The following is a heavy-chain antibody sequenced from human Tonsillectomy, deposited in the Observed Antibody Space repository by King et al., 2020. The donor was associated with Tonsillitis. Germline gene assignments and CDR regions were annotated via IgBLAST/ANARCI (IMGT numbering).Heavy chain of an antibody. D-gene: IGHD3-3*01. Sequence: TLKESGPTLVKPPQTLTLTCTFSGFSLSTSGVGVGWIRQPPGKALEWLTLIYWNDDKHYSPSLKSRLTITKDTSKNQVVLTMTNMDPVDTATYYCAHTYYDFWSGYQPYNWFDPWGQGTLVTVSS. CDR2: IYWNDDK. J-gene: IGHJ5*02. V-gene: IGHV2-5*01. CDR3: AHTYYDFWSGYQPYNWFDP. CDR1: GFSLSTSGVG.